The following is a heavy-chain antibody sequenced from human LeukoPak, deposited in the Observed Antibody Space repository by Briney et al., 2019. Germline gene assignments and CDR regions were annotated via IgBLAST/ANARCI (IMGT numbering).Heavy chain of an antibody. CDR3: ARGLDGITDY. D-gene: IGHD1-14*01. J-gene: IGHJ4*02. CDR1: GGTFSSYA. V-gene: IGHV1-69*13. CDR2: ITPIFGTA. Sequence: GASVKVSCKASGGTFSSYAISWVRQAPGQGLEWMGGITPIFGTANYAQKFQGRVTITADESTSTAYMELSSLRSEDTAVYYCARGLDGITDYWGQGTLVTVSS.